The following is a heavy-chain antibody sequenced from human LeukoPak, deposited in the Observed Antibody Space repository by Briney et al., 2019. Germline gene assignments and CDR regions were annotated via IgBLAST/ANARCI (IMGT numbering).Heavy chain of an antibody. CDR3: ARNPALVVTAIAEYYFDY. D-gene: IGHD2-21*02. V-gene: IGHV4-4*07. J-gene: IGHJ4*02. CDR2: IYTSGST. Sequence: SETLSLTCTVSGGSISSYYWSWIRQPAGKGLEWIGRIYTSGSTNYNPSLKSRVTMSVDTSKNQFSLKLSSVTAAGTAVYYCARNPALVVTAIAEYYFDYWGQGTLVTVSS. CDR1: GGSISSYY.